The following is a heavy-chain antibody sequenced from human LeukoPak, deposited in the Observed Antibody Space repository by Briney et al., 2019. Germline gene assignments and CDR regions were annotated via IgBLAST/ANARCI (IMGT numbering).Heavy chain of an antibody. CDR2: INPSGGST. CDR3: ARDSGGDYYYYYGMDV. CDR1: GYTFTSYY. V-gene: IGHV1-46*01. J-gene: IGHJ6*04. D-gene: IGHD5-12*01. Sequence: ASVKVSCKASGYTFTSYYMQWVRQAPGQGLEWMGIINPSGGSTSYAQKFQGRVTMTRDTSTSTVYMELSSLRSEDTAVYYCARDSGGDYYYYYGMDVWGKGTTVTVSS.